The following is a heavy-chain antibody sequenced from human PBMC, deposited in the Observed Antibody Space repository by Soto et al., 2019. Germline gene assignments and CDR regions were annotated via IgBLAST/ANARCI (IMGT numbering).Heavy chain of an antibody. CDR2: INPSGGGT. Sequence: ASVKVSCKASGYTFTTYYMHWVRQAPGQGLEWMGIINPSGGGTSNAQKFQGRVTMTRDTSTSTLYMELSSLRSEYTAVYYCTGSRQQLDAFDIWGQGTMVTVSS. CDR1: GYTFTTYY. V-gene: IGHV1-46*03. D-gene: IGHD6-13*01. CDR3: TGSRQQLDAFDI. J-gene: IGHJ3*02.